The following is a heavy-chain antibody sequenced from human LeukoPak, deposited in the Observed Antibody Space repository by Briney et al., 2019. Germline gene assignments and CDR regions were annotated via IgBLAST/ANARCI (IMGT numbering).Heavy chain of an antibody. CDR3: ARENSYELPSTFDY. CDR1: GFTFSSHW. J-gene: IGHJ4*02. CDR2: IKQDGREM. Sequence: GGSLRLSCEGSGFTFSSHWMAWVRQAPGKGLEWVANIKQDGREMYSVDSVKGRFTISRDNAKNSLYLQMNSLRPEDTAVYYCARENSYELPSTFDYWGQGTLVTVSS. V-gene: IGHV3-7*01. D-gene: IGHD2-2*01.